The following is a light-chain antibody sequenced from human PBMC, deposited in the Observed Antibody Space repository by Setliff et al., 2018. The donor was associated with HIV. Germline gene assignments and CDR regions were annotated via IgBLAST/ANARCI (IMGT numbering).Light chain of an antibody. V-gene: IGLV3-21*04. J-gene: IGLJ1*01. Sequence: SYELAQPPSVSVAPGKTARITCGGNNIGSKSVHWYQQKPGQAPVLVIYYDSDRPSGIPERFSGSNSGNTATLTISRVEAGDEADYYCQVWDSSSDLYVFGTGTKATV. CDR3: QVWDSSSDLYV. CDR2: YDS. CDR1: NIGSKS.